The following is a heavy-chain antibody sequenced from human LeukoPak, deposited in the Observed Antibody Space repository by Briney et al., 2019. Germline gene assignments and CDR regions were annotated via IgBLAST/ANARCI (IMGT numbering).Heavy chain of an antibody. V-gene: IGHV1-24*01. CDR1: GYTLTELS. CDR3: ATKGLIVVWAYYAFDI. D-gene: IGHD2-2*01. Sequence: ASVKVSCKVSGYTLTELSMHWVRQAPGKGLEWMGGFDPEDGETIYAQKFQGRVTMTEDTSTDTAYMELSSLRSEDTAVYYCATKGLIVVWAYYAFDIWGQGTMVTVSS. CDR2: FDPEDGET. J-gene: IGHJ3*02.